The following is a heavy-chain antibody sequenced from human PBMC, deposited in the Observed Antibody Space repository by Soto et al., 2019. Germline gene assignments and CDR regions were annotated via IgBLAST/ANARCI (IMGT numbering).Heavy chain of an antibody. CDR1: GYTFTSYG. V-gene: IGHV1-18*01. D-gene: IGHD2-2*01. J-gene: IGHJ6*02. CDR3: ARDCSSTSCYYYYYGMDV. CDR2: ISAYNGNT. Sequence: QLQLVQSGAEVKKPGASVKVSCKASGYTFTSYGISWVRQAPGQGLEWMGWISAYNGNTNYAQKLQGRVTMTTDTSTSTAYMELRSLRSDDTAVYYCARDCSSTSCYYYYYGMDVWGQGTTVTVSS.